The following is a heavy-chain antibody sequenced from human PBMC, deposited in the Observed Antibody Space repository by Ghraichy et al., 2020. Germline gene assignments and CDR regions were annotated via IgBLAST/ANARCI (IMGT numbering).Heavy chain of an antibody. CDR1: GFTFSSYS. J-gene: IGHJ4*02. D-gene: IGHD6-19*01. Sequence: GESLNISCAASGFTFSSYSMNWVRQAPGKGLEWVSSISSSSSYIYYADSVKGRFTISRDNAKNSLYLQMNSLRAEDTAVYYCARGLAVAAEGVHWGQGTLVTVSS. CDR2: ISSSSSYI. CDR3: ARGLAVAAEGVH. V-gene: IGHV3-21*01.